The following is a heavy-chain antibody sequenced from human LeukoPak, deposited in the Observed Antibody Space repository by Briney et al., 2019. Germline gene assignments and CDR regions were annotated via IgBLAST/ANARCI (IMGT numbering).Heavy chain of an antibody. J-gene: IGHJ6*03. CDR1: GFAFNSYT. CDR2: ITSTSAYR. D-gene: IGHD1-26*01. V-gene: IGHV3-21*01. CDR3: ARVTAGATTLNYYYYSMDV. Sequence: GGSLKLSCVGSGFAFNSYTITWVRQAPGKGLEWVSSITSTSAYRQYADSVRGRFTISRDNAKNSLYLQMNSLGAEDTAVYHCARVTAGATTLNYYYYSMDVWGKGTTVTVSS.